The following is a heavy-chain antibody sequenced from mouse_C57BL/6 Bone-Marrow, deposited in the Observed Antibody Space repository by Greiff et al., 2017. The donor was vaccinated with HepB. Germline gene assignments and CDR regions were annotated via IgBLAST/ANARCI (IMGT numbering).Heavy chain of an antibody. V-gene: IGHV14-4*01. Sequence: EVQLQQSGAELVRPGASVKLSCTASGFNIKDDYMHWVKQRPEQGLEWIGWIDPENGDTEYASKFQGKATITADTSSNTAYLKLSSLTSEDTAVYYCTTYGNLSGGWGQGTTLTVSS. CDR2: IDPENGDT. CDR1: GFNIKDDY. J-gene: IGHJ2*01. D-gene: IGHD2-1*01. CDR3: TTYGNLSGG.